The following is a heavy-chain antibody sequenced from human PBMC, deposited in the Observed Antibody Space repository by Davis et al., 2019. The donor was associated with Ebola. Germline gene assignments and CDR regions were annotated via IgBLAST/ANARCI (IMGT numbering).Heavy chain of an antibody. D-gene: IGHD1-1*01. CDR3: ARATTDYYYGLDV. CDR1: GFTVSSNY. Sequence: GGSLRLSCAASGFTVSSNYMSWVRQAPGKGLEWVSVIYAGDTIYYADSVKGRFTISRDNSKNTLYLQMNSVRAEDTAVYYCARATTDYYYGLDVWGHGTTVTVSS. J-gene: IGHJ6*02. CDR2: IYAGDTI. V-gene: IGHV3-66*01.